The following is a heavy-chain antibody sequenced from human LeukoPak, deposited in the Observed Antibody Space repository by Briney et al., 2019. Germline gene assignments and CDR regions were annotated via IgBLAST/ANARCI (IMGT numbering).Heavy chain of an antibody. D-gene: IGHD3-10*01. CDR1: GFTFGSYE. CDR2: ISSSGSTI. J-gene: IGHJ4*02. Sequence: GGSLRLSCAASGFTFGSYEMNWVRQAPGKGLEWVSYISSSGSTIYYADSAKGRFTISRDNAKNSLYLQMNSLRAEDTAVYYCARDSLVRGVINDYWGQGTLVTVSS. CDR3: ARDSLVRGVINDY. V-gene: IGHV3-48*03.